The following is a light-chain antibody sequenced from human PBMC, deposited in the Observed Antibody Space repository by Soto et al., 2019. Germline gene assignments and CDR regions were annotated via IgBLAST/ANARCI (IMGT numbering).Light chain of an antibody. CDR2: AAS. CDR3: QQYNNWPPVT. V-gene: IGKV3-15*01. Sequence: EIVMTQSPATLSVSPGEGATLSCRASQSVSSNLAWYQQKPGQAPRLLIYAASTRATGIPARFSGSGSGTEFTLPISRLQSEDFAVYYGQQYNNWPPVTFGQGTKLEIK. CDR1: QSVSSN. J-gene: IGKJ2*01.